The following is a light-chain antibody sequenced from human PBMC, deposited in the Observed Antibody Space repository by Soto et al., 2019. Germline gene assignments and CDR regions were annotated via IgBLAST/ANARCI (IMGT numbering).Light chain of an antibody. CDR1: SGRIASNY. CDR3: QSYATTSVV. V-gene: IGLV6-57*01. CDR2: GDT. J-gene: IGLJ2*01. Sequence: NFMLTQPHSVSESPGKTVTISCTRSSGRIASNYVQWYQQRPGSSPTTVIYGDTQRPSGVPDRFSGSIDTSSNTASLTISGLQTEDEADYYCQSYATTSVVFGGGTKLTVL.